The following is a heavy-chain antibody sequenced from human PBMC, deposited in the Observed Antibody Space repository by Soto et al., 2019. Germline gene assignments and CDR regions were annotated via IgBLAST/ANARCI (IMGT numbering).Heavy chain of an antibody. J-gene: IGHJ4*02. CDR2: ISHDGANK. D-gene: IGHD3-3*01. Sequence: QVQLVESGGGVVQPERSLRLSCTTSTFVFSVYSLHWVRQAPGKGLEWVALISHDGANKYYADSVKGRFTISRDNSKDTLYLQMNSLMPEDTAVYFCARDKDQYEFWGGTLASWGQGTLVTVSA. V-gene: IGHV3-30-3*01. CDR1: TFVFSVYS. CDR3: ARDKDQYEFWGGTLAS.